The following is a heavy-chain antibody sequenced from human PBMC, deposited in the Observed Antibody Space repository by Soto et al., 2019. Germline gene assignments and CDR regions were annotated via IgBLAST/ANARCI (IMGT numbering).Heavy chain of an antibody. D-gene: IGHD1-1*01. CDR3: ARIGTGYYYMDG. V-gene: IGHV3-74*01. CDR1: GFTFSRYW. J-gene: IGHJ6*03. CDR2: INSDGSRT. Sequence: PGGSLRLSCAASGFTFSRYWMHWVRQAPGKGLVWVSRINSDGSRTSYADSVKGRFTISRDNAKNTVYLQMNSLSAEDTAVYYCARIGTGYYYMDGWGKGTTVTVSS.